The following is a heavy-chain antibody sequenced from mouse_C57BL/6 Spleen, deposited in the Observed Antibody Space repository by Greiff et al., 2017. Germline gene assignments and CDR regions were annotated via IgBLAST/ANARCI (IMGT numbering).Heavy chain of an antibody. CDR3: ARLGYYGSSPDY. CDR2: IHPNSGST. Sequence: QVQLKQPGAELVKPGASVKLSCKASGYTFTSYWMHWVKQRPGQGLEWIGMIHPNSGSTNYNEKFKSKATLTVDKSSSTAYMQLSSLTSEDSAVYYCARLGYYGSSPDYWGQGTTLTVSS. D-gene: IGHD1-1*01. CDR1: GYTFTSYW. J-gene: IGHJ2*01. V-gene: IGHV1-64*01.